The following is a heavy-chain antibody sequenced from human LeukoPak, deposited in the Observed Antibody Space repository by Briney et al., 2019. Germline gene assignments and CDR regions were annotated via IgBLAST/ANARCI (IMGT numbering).Heavy chain of an antibody. CDR1: GFTVSSYS. D-gene: IGHD3-22*01. J-gene: IGHJ4*02. CDR2: ISSSSSTI. CDR3: ARDAGRSGYYEVDY. V-gene: IGHV3-48*01. Sequence: PGGSLRLSCAASGFTVSSYSMNWVRQAPGKGLEWVSYISSSSSTIYYADSVKGRFTISRDNAKNSLYLQMNSLRAEDTAVYYCARDAGRSGYYEVDYWGQGTLVTVSS.